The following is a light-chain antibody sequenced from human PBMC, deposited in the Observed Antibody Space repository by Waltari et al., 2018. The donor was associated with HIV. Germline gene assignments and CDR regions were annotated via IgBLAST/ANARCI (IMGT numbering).Light chain of an antibody. J-gene: IGKJ2*01. Sequence: EIVMTQSPATLSVSPGERATLSCRASQSVSSNLAWYQQKPGQAPRRLIYGASTRATGVPARFSGSGSGTEFTLTISSLQSEDFAVYYCQQYINRPPYTFGQGTKLEI. V-gene: IGKV3-15*01. CDR2: GAS. CDR3: QQYINRPPYT. CDR1: QSVSSN.